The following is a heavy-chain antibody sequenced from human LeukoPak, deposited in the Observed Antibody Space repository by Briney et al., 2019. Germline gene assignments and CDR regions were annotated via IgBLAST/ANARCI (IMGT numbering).Heavy chain of an antibody. D-gene: IGHD6-13*01. Sequence: PSQTLSLTCTVSGGSISSGSYYWSWIRQPAGKGLEWIGRIYTSGSTNYNPSLKSRVTISVDTSKNQFSLKLSSVTAADTAVYYCAREFATSIAAAQPFQHWGQGTLVTVSS. CDR1: GGSISSGSYY. CDR3: AREFATSIAAAQPFQH. CDR2: IYTSGST. J-gene: IGHJ1*01. V-gene: IGHV4-61*02.